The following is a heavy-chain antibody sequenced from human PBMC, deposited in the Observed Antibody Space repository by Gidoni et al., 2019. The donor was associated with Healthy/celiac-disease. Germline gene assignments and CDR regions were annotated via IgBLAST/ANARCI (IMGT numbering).Heavy chain of an antibody. V-gene: IGHV4-38-2*01. Sequence: QVQLQESGPGLVKPSETLSLTCAVSGYSISSGYYWGWILQPPGHGLEWIGSIYHRGSTYYKPSLKSRVTIAVDTSKNQFSLKLSAVTAADTAVYYCARWGATGTTDWFDPWGQGTLVTVSS. CDR1: GYSISSGYY. J-gene: IGHJ5*02. D-gene: IGHD1-7*01. CDR3: ARWGATGTTDWFDP. CDR2: IYHRGST.